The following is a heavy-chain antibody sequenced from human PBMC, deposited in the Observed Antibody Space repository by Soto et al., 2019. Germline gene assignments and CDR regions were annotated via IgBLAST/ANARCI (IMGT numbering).Heavy chain of an antibody. J-gene: IGHJ4*02. V-gene: IGHV3-33*01. CDR2: IWYDGSNK. CDR3: ARDYYGSGSYYYFDY. Sequence: QVQLVESGGGVVQPGRSLRLSCAASGFTFSSYGMHWVRQAPGKGLEWVAVIWYDGSNKYYADSVKGRFTISRDNSKNTLYLQMNSLRVEDTAVYYCARDYYGSGSYYYFDYWGQGTLVTVSS. CDR1: GFTFSSYG. D-gene: IGHD3-10*01.